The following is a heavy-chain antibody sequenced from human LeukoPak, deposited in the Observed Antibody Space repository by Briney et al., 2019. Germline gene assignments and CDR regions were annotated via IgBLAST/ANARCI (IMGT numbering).Heavy chain of an antibody. V-gene: IGHV3-53*01. J-gene: IGHJ3*02. D-gene: IGHD2-15*01. CDR1: GFTVSSNY. CDR3: ARGVGSGHKMAFDI. CDR2: IYSGGST. Sequence: PGGSLRLSCAASGFTVSSNYMSWVRQAPGKGLEWVSVIYSGGSTYYADSVKGRFTISRDNSKNTLYLQMNSLRAEDTAVYYCARGVGSGHKMAFDIWGQGTMVTVSS.